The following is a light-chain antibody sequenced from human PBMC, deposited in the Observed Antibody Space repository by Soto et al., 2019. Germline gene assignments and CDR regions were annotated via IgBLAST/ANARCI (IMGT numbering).Light chain of an antibody. V-gene: IGKV3-15*01. CDR1: QSLSSN. J-gene: IGKJ3*01. Sequence: ERVMTQSPATLSASPGERATLSCRASQSLSSNLAWYQQKPGQAPRLLIYGASTRATGIPARFSGSGSGTEFTLTISSLQSEDFAVYYCQQYNGWPPLFGPGTKVDIK. CDR2: GAS. CDR3: QQYNGWPPL.